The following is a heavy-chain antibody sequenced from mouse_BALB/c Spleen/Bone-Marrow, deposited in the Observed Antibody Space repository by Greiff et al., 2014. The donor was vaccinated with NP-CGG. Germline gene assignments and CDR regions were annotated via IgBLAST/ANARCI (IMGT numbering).Heavy chain of an antibody. D-gene: IGHD1-1*02. V-gene: IGHV1-66*01. CDR2: IFPGSGNI. CDR3: ARRGSWGYAMDY. Sequence: QVQLQQSGPELVKPGASVKISCEASGYSFTSYYIHWVKQRPGQGLEWIGWIFPGSGNIKYNEKFKGEATLTADTSSSTAYMRLSSVTSEDSAVYFCARRGSWGYAMDYWGQGTSVTVSS. J-gene: IGHJ4*01. CDR1: GYSFTSYY.